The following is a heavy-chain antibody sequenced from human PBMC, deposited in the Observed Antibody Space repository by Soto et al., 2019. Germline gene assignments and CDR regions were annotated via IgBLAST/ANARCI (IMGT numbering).Heavy chain of an antibody. D-gene: IGHD1-1*01. CDR3: ARHNSQWPNWFDP. J-gene: IGHJ5*02. V-gene: IGHV1-18*01. Sequence: QVQLVQSGAEVKKPGASVKVSCKASGYTFTSYGISWVRQAPGQGLEWVGWISGYDGNTDYAHKFRCRINMTADTSTNSSYMDLRSLRSDDTAVYYCARHNSQWPNWFDPWGQGTPVTVSS. CDR1: GYTFTSYG. CDR2: ISGYDGNT.